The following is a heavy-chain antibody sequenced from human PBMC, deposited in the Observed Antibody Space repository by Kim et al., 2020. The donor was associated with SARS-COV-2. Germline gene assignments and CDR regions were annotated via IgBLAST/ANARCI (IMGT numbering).Heavy chain of an antibody. Sequence: SETLSLTCTVSGGSISSSFNYWGWIRQPPGKGLEWIGSVYHSGRPYDSPSLKSRVTVSVDTSKNEFYLKVTSVTAADTAVYFCARLPHDSSGYVDSWGPGILVTVSS. CDR3: ARLPHDSSGYVDS. CDR2: VYHSGRP. V-gene: IGHV4-39*01. CDR1: GGSISSSFNY. J-gene: IGHJ4*02. D-gene: IGHD3-22*01.